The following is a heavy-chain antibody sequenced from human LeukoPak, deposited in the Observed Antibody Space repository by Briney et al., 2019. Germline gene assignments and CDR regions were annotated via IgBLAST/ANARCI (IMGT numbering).Heavy chain of an antibody. J-gene: IGHJ5*02. CDR3: AKLSSGWVSGWFDP. D-gene: IGHD1-26*01. CDR1: GFTFSSYA. CDR2: ISGSGGST. V-gene: IGHV3-23*01. Sequence: PGGSLRLSCAASGFTFSSYAMSWVRQAPGKGLEWVSAISGSGGSTHYADSVKGRFTISRDISKNTLYLQMNSLRAEDTALYYCAKLSSGWVSGWFDPWGQGTLVTVSS.